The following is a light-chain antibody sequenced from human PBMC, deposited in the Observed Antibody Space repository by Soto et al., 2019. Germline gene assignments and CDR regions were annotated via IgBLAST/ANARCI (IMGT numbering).Light chain of an antibody. CDR1: QNVSTY. CDR2: DAS. Sequence: EIVLTQSPATLSLSPGERATLSCRASQNVSTYLAWDQQKPGQAPRLLIYDASNRATGIPARFSGSGSGTDFTPTISSLEPEDFAVYYCQQRTNWLTFGPGTKVDIK. V-gene: IGKV3-11*01. CDR3: QQRTNWLT. J-gene: IGKJ3*01.